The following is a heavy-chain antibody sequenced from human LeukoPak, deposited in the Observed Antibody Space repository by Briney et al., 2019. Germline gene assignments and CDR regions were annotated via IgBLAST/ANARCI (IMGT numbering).Heavy chain of an antibody. J-gene: IGHJ5*02. Sequence: GSLRLSCAASGFTFSSYSMNWVRQAPGKGLEWVSSISSSSSYIYYADSVKGRFTISRDNAKNSLYLQMNSLRAEDTAVYYCARDTYGDYRYNWFDPWGQGTLVTVSS. CDR2: ISSSSSYI. CDR1: GFTFSSYS. CDR3: ARDTYGDYRYNWFDP. D-gene: IGHD4-17*01. V-gene: IGHV3-21*01.